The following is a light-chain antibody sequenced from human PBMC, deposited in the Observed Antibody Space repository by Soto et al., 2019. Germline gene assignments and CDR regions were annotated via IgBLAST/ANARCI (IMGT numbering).Light chain of an antibody. CDR3: QQYGSSPGFT. CDR2: GAS. CDR1: QSVSSSY. J-gene: IGKJ3*01. Sequence: EIVLTQSPGTLSLSPGERATLSCRASQSVSSSYLAWYQQKPGQAPRLLIYGASRRATGIPDRFSGSGSGTDFTLTISRLEPDDFAVYYCQQYGSSPGFTFGPGTKVDIK. V-gene: IGKV3-20*01.